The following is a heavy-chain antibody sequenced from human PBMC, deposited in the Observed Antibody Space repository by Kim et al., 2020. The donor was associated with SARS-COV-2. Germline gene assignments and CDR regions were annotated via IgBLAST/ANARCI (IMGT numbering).Heavy chain of an antibody. V-gene: IGHV4-59*13. CDR3: ARDGIVGAGGFGY. Sequence: SETLSLTCTVSGGSISSYYWSWIRQPPGKGLEWIGYIYYSGSTNYNPSLKSRVTISVDTSKNQFSLKLSSVTAADTAVYYCARDGIVGAGGFGYWGQGTLVTVSS. D-gene: IGHD1-26*01. J-gene: IGHJ4*02. CDR1: GGSISSYY. CDR2: IYYSGST.